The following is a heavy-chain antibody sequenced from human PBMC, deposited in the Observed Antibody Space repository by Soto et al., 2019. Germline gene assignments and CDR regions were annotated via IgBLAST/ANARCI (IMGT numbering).Heavy chain of an antibody. J-gene: IGHJ4*02. CDR2: IYYSGST. D-gene: IGHD2-2*01. Sequence: PSATLSLTVTVSGGSVSSGSYYWSWIGQPPGKGLEWIGYIYYSGSTNYNPYLTSRVTISVDTSKNQFSLKLSPVTAADTAVYYCARGELAVPAAIDYWGQGTPVTVSS. CDR3: ARGELAVPAAIDY. V-gene: IGHV4-61*01. CDR1: GGSVSSGSYY.